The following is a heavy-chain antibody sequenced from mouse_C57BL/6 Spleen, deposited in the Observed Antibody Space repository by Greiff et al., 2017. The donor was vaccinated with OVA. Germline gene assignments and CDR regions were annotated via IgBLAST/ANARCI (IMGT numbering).Heavy chain of an antibody. V-gene: IGHV3-6*01. CDR3: ARWGYYDYYYFDY. J-gene: IGHJ2*01. D-gene: IGHD2-4*01. CDR2: ISYDGSN. Sequence: EVKVEESGPGLVKPSQSLSLTCSVTGYSITSGYYWNWIRQFPGNKLEWMGYISYDGSNNYNPSLKNRISITRDTSKNQFFLKLNSVTTEDTATYYCARWGYYDYYYFDYWGQGTTLTVSS. CDR1: GYSITSGYY.